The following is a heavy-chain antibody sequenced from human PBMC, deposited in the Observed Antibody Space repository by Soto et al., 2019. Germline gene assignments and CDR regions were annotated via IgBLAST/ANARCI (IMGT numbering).Heavy chain of an antibody. J-gene: IGHJ4*02. D-gene: IGHD2-2*03. CDR2: SLNDGSNK. CDR1: GFTFSSYV. V-gene: IGHV3-30*18. Sequence: QVQLVESGGDVVQPGRSLRLSCEASGFTFSSYVMHWVRQAPGKGLEWVAVSLNDGSNKYYIDSLKGRFTISRDNSKSTMYLQMNSLKVEDSAVYYCAKIFCPGYWTNSICYVFDYWGQGTLVTVSS. CDR3: AKIFCPGYWTNSICYVFDY.